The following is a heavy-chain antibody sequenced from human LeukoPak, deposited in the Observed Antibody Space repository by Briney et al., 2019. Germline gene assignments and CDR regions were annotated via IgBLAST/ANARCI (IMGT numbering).Heavy chain of an antibody. V-gene: IGHV3-23*01. CDR3: ANWLGLTINYYGMDV. CDR2: ISGSGGST. Sequence: GGSLRLSCAASGFTFSSYAMSWVRQAPGKGLEWVSAISGSGGSTYYADSVKGRFTISRDNSKNTLYLQMNSLRAEDTAVYYCANWLGLTINYYGMDVWGQGTMVTV. J-gene: IGHJ6*02. D-gene: IGHD3-16*01. CDR1: GFTFSSYA.